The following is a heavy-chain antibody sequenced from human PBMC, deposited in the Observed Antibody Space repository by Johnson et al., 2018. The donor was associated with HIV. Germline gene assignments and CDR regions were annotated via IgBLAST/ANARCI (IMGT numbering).Heavy chain of an antibody. CDR3: AKVAVATAAGGVALDI. D-gene: IGHD6-13*01. V-gene: IGHV3-20*04. J-gene: IGHJ3*02. Sequence: VQLVESGGRVVRPGGSLTLSCAASGFSFDDYAIQWVRQAPGKGLAWVSGLDWNSGNIGNTDSVKGRFTISRDNAKNSLYLQMNSLRAEDTAVYYCAKVAVATAAGGVALDIWGQGTMVTVSS. CDR2: LDWNSGNI. CDR1: GFSFDDYA.